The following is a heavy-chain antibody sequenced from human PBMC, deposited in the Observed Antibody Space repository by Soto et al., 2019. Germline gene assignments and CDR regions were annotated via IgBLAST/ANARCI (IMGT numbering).Heavy chain of an antibody. CDR3: ARVTAMVHDAFGI. V-gene: IGHV1-8*01. CDR1: GYTFTSYD. J-gene: IGHJ3*02. Sequence: ASVKVSCKASGYTFTSYDINWVRQATGQGLEWMGWMNPNSGNTGYAQKFQGRVTMTRNTSISTAYMELSSLRSEDTAVYYCARVTAMVHDAFGIWGQGTMVTVSS. D-gene: IGHD5-18*01. CDR2: MNPNSGNT.